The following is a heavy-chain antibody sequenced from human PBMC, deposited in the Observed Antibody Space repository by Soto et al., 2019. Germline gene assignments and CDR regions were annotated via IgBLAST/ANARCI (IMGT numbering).Heavy chain of an antibody. CDR1: GFTFSSSA. D-gene: IGHD6-19*01. Sequence: EVRLLDSGGGLAQPGGSRRLSCAASGFTFSSSAMNWVRQAPGKGLEWVSSIRVGGGDTFYADSVRGRFTVSRDISRNTLYLQMNSLRAEDTAIYYCAKCSVGTVRTSGWCNWFDPGGQGTLVTVSS. CDR3: AKCSVGTVRTSGWCNWFDP. J-gene: IGHJ5*02. CDR2: IRVGGGDT. V-gene: IGHV3-23*01.